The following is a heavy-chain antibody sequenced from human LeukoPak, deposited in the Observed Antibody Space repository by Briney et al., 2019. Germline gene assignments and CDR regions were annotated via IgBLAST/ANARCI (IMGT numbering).Heavy chain of an antibody. CDR3: ARVPSYSSSWYGTGYYFDY. CDR1: GYTFTGYY. J-gene: IGHJ4*02. V-gene: IGHV1-2*04. CDR2: INPNSGGT. D-gene: IGHD6-13*01. Sequence: ASVKVSCKASGYTFTGYYMHWVRQAPGQGLEWRGWINPNSGGTNYAQKFQGWVTMTRDTSISTAYMELSRLRSDDTAVYYCARVPSYSSSWYGTGYYFDYWGQGTLVTVSS.